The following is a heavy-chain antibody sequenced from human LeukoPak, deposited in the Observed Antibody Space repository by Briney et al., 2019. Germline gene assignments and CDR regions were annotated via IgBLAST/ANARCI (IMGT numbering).Heavy chain of an antibody. CDR3: ARGGYYGSSPFDY. CDR2: INHSGST. D-gene: IGHD3-3*01. V-gene: IGHV4-34*01. Sequence: KASETLSLTCAVYGGSFSGYYWSWIRQPPGKGLEWIGEINHSGSTNYNPSLKSRVTISVDTSKNQFSLKLSSVTAADTAVYYCARGGYYGSSPFDYWGQGTLVTVSS. J-gene: IGHJ4*02. CDR1: GGSFSGYY.